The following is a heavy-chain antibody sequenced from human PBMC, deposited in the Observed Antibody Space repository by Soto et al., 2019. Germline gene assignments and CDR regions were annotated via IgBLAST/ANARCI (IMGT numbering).Heavy chain of an antibody. J-gene: IGHJ5*02. D-gene: IGHD2-2*02. Sequence: SVKVSCKASGGTFSSYAISWVRQAPGQGLEWMGGIIPIFGTANYAQKFQGRVTITADESTSTAYMELSSLRSEDTAVYYCARDVTSSSRICSSTSCYTRYNWFDPWGQGTLVTVSS. CDR1: GGTFSSYA. CDR3: ARDVTSSSRICSSTSCYTRYNWFDP. V-gene: IGHV1-69*13. CDR2: IIPIFGTA.